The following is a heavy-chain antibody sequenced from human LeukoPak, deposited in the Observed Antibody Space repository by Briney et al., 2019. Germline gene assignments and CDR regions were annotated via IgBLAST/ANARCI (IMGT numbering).Heavy chain of an antibody. D-gene: IGHD6-13*01. CDR3: ARILSAAGPDY. V-gene: IGHV4-34*01. CDR1: GESFSGYY. CDR2: INHSGST. J-gene: IGHJ4*02. Sequence: PSETLSLTCAVYGESFSGYYWSWIRQPPGKGLEWIGEINHSGSTNYNPSLKSRVTISVDTSKNQFSLKLSSVTAADTAVYYCARILSAAGPDYWGQGTLVTVSS.